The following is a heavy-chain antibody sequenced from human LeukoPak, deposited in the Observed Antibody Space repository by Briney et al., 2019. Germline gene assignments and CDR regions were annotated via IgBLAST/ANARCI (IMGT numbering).Heavy chain of an antibody. D-gene: IGHD2/OR15-2a*01. J-gene: IGHJ6*02. CDR1: GFTFSRYW. CDR3: ASYLTSIPSGMDV. Sequence: PGGSLRLPCAASGFTFSRYWMHWLRQAPGKGLVWVSRISTDGSTTTYADSVKGRFTISRDNGKNTLYLQMNSLIAEDTAVYYCASYLTSIPSGMDVWGQGTTVTVSS. V-gene: IGHV3-74*01. CDR2: ISTDGSTT.